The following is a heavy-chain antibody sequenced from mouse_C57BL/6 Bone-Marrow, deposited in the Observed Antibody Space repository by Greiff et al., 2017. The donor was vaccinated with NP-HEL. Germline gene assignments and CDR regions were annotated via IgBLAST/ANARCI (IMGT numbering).Heavy chain of an antibody. CDR1: GYTFTSYW. J-gene: IGHJ2*01. Sequence: VQLQQPGAELVKPGASVKLSCKASGYTFTSYWMHWVKQRPGQGLEWIGMIHPNSGSTNYNEKFKSKATLTADKSPSTAYMQLSSLTSEDSAVYYCARLYYDYQYYFDYWGQGTTLTVSA. D-gene: IGHD2-4*01. CDR2: IHPNSGST. V-gene: IGHV1-64*01. CDR3: ARLYYDYQYYFDY.